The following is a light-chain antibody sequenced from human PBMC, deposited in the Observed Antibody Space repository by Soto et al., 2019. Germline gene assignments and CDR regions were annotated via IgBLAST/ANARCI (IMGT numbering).Light chain of an antibody. CDR2: DAS. Sequence: EIVLTQSPATLSLSPGERATLSCRASQSVSSYLAWYQQKPGQAPRLLIYDASNRATGIPARFSGSGSGTDFTLTISSLEPEDSAVYYCQQRSNWPRYTFGQGTKLEIK. V-gene: IGKV3-11*01. CDR3: QQRSNWPRYT. CDR1: QSVSSY. J-gene: IGKJ2*01.